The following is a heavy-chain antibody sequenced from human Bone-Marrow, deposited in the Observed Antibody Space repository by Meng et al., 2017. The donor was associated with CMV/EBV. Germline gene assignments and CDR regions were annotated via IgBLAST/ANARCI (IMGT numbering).Heavy chain of an antibody. J-gene: IGHJ6*02. Sequence: GESLKISCAASGFTFSSYWMSWVRQAPGKGLEWVANIKQDGSEKYYVDSVKGRFTISRDNAKNSLYLQMNSLRAEDTAVYYCAKDKIMTETHPRATYGLDVWGQGTTVTVSS. CDR3: AKDKIMTETHPRATYGLDV. CDR1: GFTFSSYW. V-gene: IGHV3-7*01. D-gene: IGHD3-9*01. CDR2: IKQDGSEK.